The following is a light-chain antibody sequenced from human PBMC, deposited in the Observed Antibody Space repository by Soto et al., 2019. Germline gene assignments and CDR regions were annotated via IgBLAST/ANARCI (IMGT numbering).Light chain of an antibody. Sequence: DIQMTQSPSSLSASVGDRVTITCRASQSISSYLNWYQQKPGKAPKLLIYAASSLQSGVPSRFSGSGSGTDFTLTISCLQPEDFATYYCQQSYSTPQVTFGGGTKVEIK. CDR2: AAS. J-gene: IGKJ4*01. V-gene: IGKV1-39*01. CDR3: QQSYSTPQVT. CDR1: QSISSY.